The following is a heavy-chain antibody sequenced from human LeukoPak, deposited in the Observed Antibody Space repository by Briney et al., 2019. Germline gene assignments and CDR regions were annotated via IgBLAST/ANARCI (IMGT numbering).Heavy chain of an antibody. V-gene: IGHV4-39*07. CDR3: ARGGLVFHWFDP. J-gene: IGHJ5*02. CDR2: IYYSGST. Sequence: SETLSLTCTVSGGSISSSSYYWGWIRQPPGKGLEWIGSIYYSGSTYYNPSLKSRVTISVDTSKNQFSLKLSSVTAADTAVYFCARGGLVFHWFDPWGQGTLVTVSS. CDR1: GGSISSSSYY. D-gene: IGHD3/OR15-3a*01.